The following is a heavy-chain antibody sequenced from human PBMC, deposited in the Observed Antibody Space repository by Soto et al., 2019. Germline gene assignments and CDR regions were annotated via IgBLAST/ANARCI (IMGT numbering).Heavy chain of an antibody. J-gene: IGHJ6*02. Sequence: QVQLQQWGAGLLKPSETLSLTCVINGGSFSDYYWSWVRQPPGKGLEWIGEINHSGITDSNPSLKSRFTISLDASRSEFSLKLTSVTAADTAVYYCARGRSSVPDRRGIGYYGLDVWGQGTTVTVS. CDR1: GGSFSDYY. D-gene: IGHD6-6*01. CDR2: INHSGIT. CDR3: ARGRSSVPDRRGIGYYGLDV. V-gene: IGHV4-34*01.